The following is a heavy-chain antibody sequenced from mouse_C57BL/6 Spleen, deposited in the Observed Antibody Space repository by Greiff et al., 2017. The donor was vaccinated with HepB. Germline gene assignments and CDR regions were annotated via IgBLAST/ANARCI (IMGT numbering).Heavy chain of an antibody. Sequence: VQLKESGGGLVQPKGSLKLSCAASGFSFNTYAMNWVRQAPGKGLEWVARIRSKSNNYATYYADSVKDRFTISRDDSESMLYLQMNNLKTEDTAMYYCVRQGGQGWFAYWGQGTLVTVSA. CDR2: IRSKSNNYAT. J-gene: IGHJ3*01. D-gene: IGHD3-2*02. V-gene: IGHV10-1*01. CDR1: GFSFNTYA. CDR3: VRQGGQGWFAY.